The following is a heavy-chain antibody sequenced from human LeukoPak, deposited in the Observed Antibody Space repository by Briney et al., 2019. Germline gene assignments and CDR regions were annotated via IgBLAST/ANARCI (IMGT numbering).Heavy chain of an antibody. D-gene: IGHD3-22*01. Sequence: GSLRLSCAASGFTFSSYWMHWVRQAPEKGLVWVSRINSDGNITNYADSVKGRFTISRDNAKNSLYLQMNSLRAEDTAVYYCARDPLYYDSSGYSYWGQGTLVTVSS. V-gene: IGHV3-74*01. CDR3: ARDPLYYDSSGYSY. J-gene: IGHJ4*02. CDR2: INSDGNIT. CDR1: GFTFSSYW.